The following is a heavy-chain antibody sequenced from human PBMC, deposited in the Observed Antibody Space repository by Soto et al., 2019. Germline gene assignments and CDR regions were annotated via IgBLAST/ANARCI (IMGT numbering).Heavy chain of an antibody. D-gene: IGHD5-18*01. CDR1: GFTFSSYA. CDR3: SREANTGMPINWFDS. V-gene: IGHV3-23*01. J-gene: IGHJ5*01. CDR2: ISGSGGST. Sequence: GGSLRLSCAASGFTFSSYAMSWVRQAPGKGLEWVSAISGSGGSTYYADSVKGRFTISRDDAKNSLYLQMNSLRAEDTAVYYCSREANTGMPINWFDSWGQGTLVTVSS.